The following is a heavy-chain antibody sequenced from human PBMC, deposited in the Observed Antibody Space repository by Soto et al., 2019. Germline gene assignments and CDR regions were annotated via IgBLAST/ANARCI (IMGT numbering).Heavy chain of an antibody. CDR3: ANAIVVVPAAIGWFDP. Sequence: SVKVSCKASGGTFSSYAISWVRQAPGQGLEWMGGIIPIFGTANYAQKFQGRVTITADESTSTAYMELSSLRSEDTAVYYCANAIVVVPAAIGWFDPWGQGTLAPVSS. CDR2: IIPIFGTA. J-gene: IGHJ5*02. D-gene: IGHD2-2*01. V-gene: IGHV1-69*13. CDR1: GGTFSSYA.